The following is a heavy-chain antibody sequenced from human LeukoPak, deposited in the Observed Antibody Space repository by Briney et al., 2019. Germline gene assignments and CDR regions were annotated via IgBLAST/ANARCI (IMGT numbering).Heavy chain of an antibody. CDR3: AKGGESYYNHYYKDV. J-gene: IGHJ6*03. V-gene: IGHV3-23*01. CDR2: ISGGGSST. Sequence: PGGSLRLSCAASGFSFNSYAMTWVRQAPGKGPEWVSTISGGGSSTYYADSVKGRFTISRDNSKSTLYLQMNSLRAEDTAVYYCAKGGESYYNHYYKDVWGKGTTVTVSS. CDR1: GFSFNSYA. D-gene: IGHD3-16*01.